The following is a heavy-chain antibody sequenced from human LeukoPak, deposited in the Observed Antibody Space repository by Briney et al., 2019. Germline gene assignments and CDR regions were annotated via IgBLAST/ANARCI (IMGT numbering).Heavy chain of an antibody. CDR2: IRYDGSNK. J-gene: IGHJ4*02. D-gene: IGHD3-9*01. V-gene: IGHV3-30*02. Sequence: PGGSLRLSCAASRFTFSSFGMHWVRQAPGKGLEWVAFIRYDGSNKYYADSVKGRFTISRDNSKNTLYLQMNSLRAEDTAVYYCARFSYDILTGYYRAYYFDYWGQGTLVTVSS. CDR1: RFTFSSFG. CDR3: ARFSYDILTGYYRAYYFDY.